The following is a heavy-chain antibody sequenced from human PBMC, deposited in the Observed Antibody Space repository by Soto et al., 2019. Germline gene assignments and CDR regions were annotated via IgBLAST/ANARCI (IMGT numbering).Heavy chain of an antibody. CDR3: TRMPGGGWQRFFDY. CDR1: GFTFIDHD. D-gene: IGHD5-12*01. J-gene: IGHJ4*02. V-gene: IGHV3-23*01. Sequence: EVKLLEAGGALVQPGGSLRLSCEASGFTFIDHDMSWVRQAPGKGLEWVSSITVGGAQKDYGQSVKGRFTISRDNSNDPLFLQMVSLQVEDPAIYFCTRMPGGGWQRFFDYWGQGTVVTVSS. CDR2: ITVGGAQK.